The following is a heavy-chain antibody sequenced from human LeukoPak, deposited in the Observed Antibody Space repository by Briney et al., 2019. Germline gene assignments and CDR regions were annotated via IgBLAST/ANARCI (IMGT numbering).Heavy chain of an antibody. CDR3: ARGFGGSMTTAGGDY. Sequence: GGSLTLSCAASGFTFSSYSMNWVRQAPGKGLEWVSSISSSSYISYADSVKGRFIISRDNAKNSLYLQMNSLRAEDTAVYYCARGFGGSMTTAGGDYWGQGTLVTVSS. CDR2: ISSSSYI. J-gene: IGHJ4*02. CDR1: GFTFSSYS. D-gene: IGHD4-11*01. V-gene: IGHV3-21*01.